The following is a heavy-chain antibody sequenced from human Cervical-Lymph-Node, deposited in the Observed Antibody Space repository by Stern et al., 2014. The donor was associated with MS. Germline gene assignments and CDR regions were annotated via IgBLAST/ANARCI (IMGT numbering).Heavy chain of an antibody. J-gene: IGHJ6*02. Sequence: VHLVESGGGVVQPGRSLRLSCAASGFTFSNHGMHWVRQAPGKGLEWEAVMSHDGRIKYYTDSVKGRFTISRDNSKNTLYLQMSSLRAEDTAVYYCAKSGAIFGVIITPYYHYGMDVWCQGTTVIVSS. V-gene: IGHV3-30*18. CDR1: GFTFSNHG. D-gene: IGHD3-3*01. CDR2: MSHDGRIK. CDR3: AKSGAIFGVIITPYYHYGMDV.